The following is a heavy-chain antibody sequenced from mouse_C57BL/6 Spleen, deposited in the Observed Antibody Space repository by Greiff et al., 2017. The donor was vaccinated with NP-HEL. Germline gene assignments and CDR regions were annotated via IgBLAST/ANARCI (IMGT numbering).Heavy chain of an antibody. V-gene: IGHV1-26*01. CDR2: INPNNGGT. J-gene: IGHJ3*01. Sequence: EVQLQQSGPELVKPGASVKISCKASGYTFTDYYMNWVKQSHGKSLEWIGDINPNNGGTSYNQKFKGKATLTVDKSSSTAYMELRSLTSEDSAVYYCARDEDYDRFAYWGQGTLVTVSA. CDR1: GYTFTDYY. CDR3: ARDEDYDRFAY. D-gene: IGHD2-4*01.